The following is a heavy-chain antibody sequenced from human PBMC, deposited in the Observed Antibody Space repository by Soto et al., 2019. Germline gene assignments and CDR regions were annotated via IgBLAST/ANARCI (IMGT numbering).Heavy chain of an antibody. CDR2: IIPIFGTA. CDR1: GGTFSSYA. CDR3: ARAPLGVGAILRLAFDY. Sequence: QVQLVQSGAEVKKPGSSVKVSCKASGGTFSSYAISWVRQAPGQGLEWMGGIIPIFGTANYAQKFQGRVTITADESTSTAYTELSSLRSEDTAVYYCARAPLGVGAILRLAFDYWGQGTLVTVSS. D-gene: IGHD1-26*01. V-gene: IGHV1-69*01. J-gene: IGHJ4*02.